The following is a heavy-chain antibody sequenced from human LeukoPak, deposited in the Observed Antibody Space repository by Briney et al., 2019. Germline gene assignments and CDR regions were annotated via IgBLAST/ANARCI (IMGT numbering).Heavy chain of an antibody. Sequence: SETLSLTCAVYGGTFSGYYWNWIRQPPGKGLEWIGEINHSGSTNYNPSLKSRVTISLDTSKNQFSLKLSSVTAADTAVYYCARSQFGVDIAAAGSFDYWGQGTLVTVSS. V-gene: IGHV4-34*01. CDR1: GGTFSGYY. D-gene: IGHD6-13*01. J-gene: IGHJ4*02. CDR2: INHSGST. CDR3: ARSQFGVDIAAAGSFDY.